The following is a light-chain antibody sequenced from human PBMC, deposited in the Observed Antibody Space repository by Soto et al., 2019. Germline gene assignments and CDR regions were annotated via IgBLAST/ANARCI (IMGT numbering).Light chain of an antibody. CDR3: HQYGNSFT. CDR1: QSVSSIY. CDR2: GAS. J-gene: IGKJ3*01. V-gene: IGKV3-20*01. Sequence: EIVLTQSPGTLSLSPGERATLYCRASQSVSSIYLVWYQHKPGQAPRLLIYGASSRATGSPDRFSVSGSGTDFTLTISILKTEDFAVDYGHQYGNSFTFGPGTKVDIK.